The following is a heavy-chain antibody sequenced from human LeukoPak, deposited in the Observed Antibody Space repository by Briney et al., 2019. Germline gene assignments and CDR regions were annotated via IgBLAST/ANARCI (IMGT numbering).Heavy chain of an antibody. D-gene: IGHD3-22*01. CDR1: GYTLTELS. V-gene: IGHV1-24*01. Sequence: ASVKVFCKVSGYTLTELSMHWVRQAPGKGFEWLGRFDPEDGETIYAQRFQGRVTTTEDTSTNTAYMELSSLRSADSAVYYCATGRLGEYYEDSSGYFAYWGQGTLVTVSS. CDR2: FDPEDGET. CDR3: ATGRLGEYYEDSSGYFAY. J-gene: IGHJ4*02.